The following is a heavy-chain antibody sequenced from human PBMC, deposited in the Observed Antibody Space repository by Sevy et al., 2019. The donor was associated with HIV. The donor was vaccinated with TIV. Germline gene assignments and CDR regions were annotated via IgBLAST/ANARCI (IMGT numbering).Heavy chain of an antibody. Sequence: SETLSLTCTVSGGSVSSGSYYWSWIQQPPGKGLEWIGYIYYSGSTNYNPSLKSRVTISVDTSKNQFSLKLSSVTAADTAVYYCARVGVGTTGTAYFDYWGQGTLVTVSS. CDR1: GGSVSSGSYY. CDR2: IYYSGST. V-gene: IGHV4-61*01. CDR3: ARVGVGTTGTAYFDY. J-gene: IGHJ4*02. D-gene: IGHD1-1*01.